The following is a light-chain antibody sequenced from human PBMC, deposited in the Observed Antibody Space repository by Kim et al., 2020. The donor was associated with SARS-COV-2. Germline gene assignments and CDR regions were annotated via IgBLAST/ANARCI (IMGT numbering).Light chain of an antibody. CDR1: KLGDKY. V-gene: IGLV3-1*01. CDR3: QAWDSSTVV. CDR2: QDS. Sequence: VSPGQTASITCSGDKLGDKYACWYQQKPGQSPVLVIYQDSKRPSGIPERFSGSNSGNTATLTISGTQAMDEANYYCQAWDSSTVVFGGGTQLTVL. J-gene: IGLJ2*01.